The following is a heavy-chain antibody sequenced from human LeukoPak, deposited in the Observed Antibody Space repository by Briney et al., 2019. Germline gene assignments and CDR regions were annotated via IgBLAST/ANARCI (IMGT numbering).Heavy chain of an antibody. V-gene: IGHV1-18*01. J-gene: IGHJ3*01. Sequence: GASVKVSCKASGYTFTSYGISWVRQAPGQGLEWMGWISAYNGNTNYAQKLQGRVTMTTDTSTSTAYMELRSLTSDDTAVYYCVKTYYYDSSGYSDDAFDVWGQGTMVTVSS. CDR3: VKTYYYDSSGYSDDAFDV. D-gene: IGHD3-22*01. CDR2: ISAYNGNT. CDR1: GYTFTSYG.